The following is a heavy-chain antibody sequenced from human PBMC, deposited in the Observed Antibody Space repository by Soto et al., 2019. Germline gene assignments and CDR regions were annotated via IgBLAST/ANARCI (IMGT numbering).Heavy chain of an antibody. Sequence: GASVKVSCKASGYTFSNFAMHWVRQAPGQRLEWMGWINAGNGNTKYSQKFQGRVTITRDTSASTAYMELSSLRSEDTAVYYCARGDTMVRGVIIDYFDYWGQGTLVTVSS. CDR2: INAGNGNT. J-gene: IGHJ4*02. D-gene: IGHD3-10*01. CDR3: ARGDTMVRGVIIDYFDY. V-gene: IGHV1-3*01. CDR1: GYTFSNFA.